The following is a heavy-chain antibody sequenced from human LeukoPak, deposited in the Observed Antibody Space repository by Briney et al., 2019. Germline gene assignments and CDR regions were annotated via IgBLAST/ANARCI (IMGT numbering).Heavy chain of an antibody. V-gene: IGHV1-18*01. CDR1: GYTFTSYD. D-gene: IGHD2-21*02. CDR2: ISAYNGNT. Sequence: GASVKVSCKPSGYTFTSYDISWVRQAPGQGLEWMGWISAYNGNTNYAQKLQGRVTMTTDTSTSTAYMELRSLRSDDTAVYYCARVFTSGEVVVTATQGDYYYYYMDVWGKGTTVTVSS. J-gene: IGHJ6*03. CDR3: ARVFTSGEVVVTATQGDYYYYYMDV.